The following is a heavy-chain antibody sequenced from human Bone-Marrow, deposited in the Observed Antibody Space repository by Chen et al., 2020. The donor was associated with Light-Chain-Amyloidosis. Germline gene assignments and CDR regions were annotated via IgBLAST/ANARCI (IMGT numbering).Heavy chain of an antibody. Sequence: QVQLQQWGAGLLKPSETLSLNCAVYGGSFSGYYWSWIRQPPGKGLEWSGEINHSGSTNYNPSLKSRVTISVDTSKNQFSLKLSSVTAADTAVYYCARGGSTTGTYYYYMDVWGKGTTVTVSS. CDR3: ARGGSTTGTYYYYMDV. CDR1: GGSFSGYY. J-gene: IGHJ6*03. CDR2: INHSGST. V-gene: IGHV4-34*01. D-gene: IGHD1-1*01.